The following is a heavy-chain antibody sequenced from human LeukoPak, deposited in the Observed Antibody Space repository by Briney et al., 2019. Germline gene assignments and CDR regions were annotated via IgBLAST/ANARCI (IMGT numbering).Heavy chain of an antibody. CDR1: GGSLSGYY. V-gene: IGHV4-34*01. CDR2: INHSGNT. J-gene: IGHJ4*02. D-gene: IGHD2-15*01. CDR3: ARRRVVPRFFDY. Sequence: SETLSLTCAVYGGSLSGYYWSWIRQPPGKGLEWIGEINHSGNTNYNPSLKIRVTISVDTSKNQFSLKLSSVTAADTAVYYCARRRVVPRFFDYWGQGSLVTVSS.